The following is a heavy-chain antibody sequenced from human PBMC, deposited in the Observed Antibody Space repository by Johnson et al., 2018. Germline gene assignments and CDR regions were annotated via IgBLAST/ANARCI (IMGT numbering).Heavy chain of an antibody. Sequence: VQLVESGGGVVQPGRSLRLSCAASGFTFRSYGMHWVRQVPGKGLEWVAVIWYDEKNKYYADSVKGRFTISRDNSKNTLYLQMNSLRAEDTAGYYCASEMGIIRANYYSYGMDVWGQGTTVTVSS. J-gene: IGHJ6*02. V-gene: IGHV3-33*01. CDR3: ASEMGIIRANYYSYGMDV. CDR2: IWYDEKNK. CDR1: GFTFRSYG. D-gene: IGHD3-3*01.